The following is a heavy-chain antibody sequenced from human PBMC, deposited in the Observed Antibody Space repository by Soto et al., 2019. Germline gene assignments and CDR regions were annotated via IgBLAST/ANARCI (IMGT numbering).Heavy chain of an antibody. CDR3: AHSTPFIAARTSYYYYYGMDV. D-gene: IGHD6-6*01. V-gene: IGHV2-5*01. J-gene: IGHJ6*02. CDR1: GFSLSTSGVG. Sequence: QITLKESGPTLVKPTQTLTLTCTFSGFSLSTSGVGVGWIRQPPGKALEWLALIYWNDDKRYSPSLKSRLTITKDTSKNQVVLTITNMDPVDTATYYCAHSTPFIAARTSYYYYYGMDVWGQGTTVTVSS. CDR2: IYWNDDK.